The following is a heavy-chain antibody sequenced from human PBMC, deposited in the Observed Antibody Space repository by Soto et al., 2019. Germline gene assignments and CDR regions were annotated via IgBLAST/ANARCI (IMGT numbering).Heavy chain of an antibody. Sequence: SETLSLTCSIYSGSFSGYYWSWIRQPPGKGLEWIGEISQSGNTNYSPSLKSRVSISIDTSKKQFSLNLASVSAADTAAYYCARAPKVSGSSQTRPDFWGQGTLVTVSS. CDR2: ISQSGNT. J-gene: IGHJ4*02. V-gene: IGHV4-34*01. CDR3: ARAPKVSGSSQTRPDF. CDR1: SGSFSGYY. D-gene: IGHD6-6*01.